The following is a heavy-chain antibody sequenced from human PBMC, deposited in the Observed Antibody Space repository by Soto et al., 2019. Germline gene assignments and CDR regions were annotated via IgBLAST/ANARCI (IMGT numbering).Heavy chain of an antibody. D-gene: IGHD6-6*01. Sequence: GGSLRLSCAASGFAFSSYAMHWVRQAPGKGLEWVAVISYDGSNKYYADSVKGRFTISRDNSKNTLYLQMNSLRAEDTAVYYCARDRTEYSSSYYYGMDVWGQGTTVTVSS. CDR3: ARDRTEYSSSYYYGMDV. J-gene: IGHJ6*02. CDR1: GFAFSSYA. V-gene: IGHV3-30-3*01. CDR2: ISYDGSNK.